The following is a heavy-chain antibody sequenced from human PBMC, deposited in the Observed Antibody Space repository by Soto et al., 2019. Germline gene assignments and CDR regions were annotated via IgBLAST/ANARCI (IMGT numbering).Heavy chain of an antibody. Sequence: EVQLVESGGGLVKPWGSLRLSCAASGFTFSSYSMNWVRQAPGKGLEWVSSISSSRSYIYYADSVKGRFTISRDNAKNSLYLQMNSLRAEDTAVYYCARMGSQRYYYYGMDVWGQGTTVTVSS. CDR3: ARMGSQRYYYYGMDV. D-gene: IGHD6-25*01. J-gene: IGHJ6*02. CDR1: GFTFSSYS. CDR2: ISSSRSYI. V-gene: IGHV3-21*01.